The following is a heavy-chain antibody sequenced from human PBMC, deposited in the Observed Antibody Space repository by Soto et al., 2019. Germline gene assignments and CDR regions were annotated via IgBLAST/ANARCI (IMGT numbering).Heavy chain of an antibody. V-gene: IGHV3-30*18. Sequence: QVQLVESGGGVVQPGRSLRLSCAASGFTFSSYGMHWVRQAPGKGLEWVAVISYDGSNKYYADSVKGRFTISRDNSKNTLYLQMNSLRAEDTAVYYCAKEPGGNSLYFDYWGQGTLVTVSS. CDR3: AKEPGGNSLYFDY. CDR1: GFTFSSYG. CDR2: ISYDGSNK. D-gene: IGHD4-4*01. J-gene: IGHJ4*02.